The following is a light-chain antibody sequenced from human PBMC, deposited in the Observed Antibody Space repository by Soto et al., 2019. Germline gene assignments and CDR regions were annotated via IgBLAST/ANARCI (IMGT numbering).Light chain of an antibody. CDR3: QQYNSYWT. V-gene: IGKV1-9*01. J-gene: IGKJ1*01. Sequence: DIQLTQSPSFLSASVGDRVTITCRASQGISSYLAWYQQKPGKAPKLLIYAASTLQSGVPSRFSGSGSGTEFTLTISRLQPDDFATYYCQQYNSYWTFGQGTKVEIK. CDR2: AAS. CDR1: QGISSY.